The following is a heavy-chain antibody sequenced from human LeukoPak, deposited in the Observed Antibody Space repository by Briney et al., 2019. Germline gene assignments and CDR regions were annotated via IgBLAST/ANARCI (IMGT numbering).Heavy chain of an antibody. D-gene: IGHD3-10*01. V-gene: IGHV3-7*01. CDR2: IKTDGSEK. CDR1: GFTFSNSW. J-gene: IGHJ4*02. CDR3: AREVPTGTDYFDY. Sequence: GGSLRLSCEASGFTFSNSWMTWVRQTPGKGLEWVANIKTDGSEKYYVDSVKGRFTISRDNAKNSLYLQMNSLRAEDTAVYYCAREVPTGTDYFDYWGQGTLVTVSS.